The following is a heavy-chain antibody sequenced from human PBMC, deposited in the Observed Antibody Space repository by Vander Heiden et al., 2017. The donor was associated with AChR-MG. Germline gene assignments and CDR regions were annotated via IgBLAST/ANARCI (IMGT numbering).Heavy chain of an antibody. J-gene: IGHJ5*02. Sequence: QAQLVESGGGLVKPGGSLSLSCATSGITFSDDYFSWIRQAPGKGLEWTSYISRRGNIIYYADSVKGRFTISRDNNKNSLYLQMNSLRVEDTAVYYCARQAYDSFDLWGQGTLVSVSS. V-gene: IGHV3-11*01. CDR1: GITFSDDY. D-gene: IGHD5-12*01. CDR2: ISRRGNII. CDR3: ARQAYDSFDL.